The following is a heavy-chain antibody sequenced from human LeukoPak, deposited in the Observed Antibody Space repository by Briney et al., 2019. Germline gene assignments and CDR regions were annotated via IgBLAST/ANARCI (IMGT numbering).Heavy chain of an antibody. J-gene: IGHJ4*02. D-gene: IGHD6-19*01. CDR3: ATYIAVAGRFDY. CDR2: IYYSGST. V-gene: IGHV4-39*07. CDR1: GGSISSSSYY. Sequence: SETLSLTCTVSGGSISSSSYYWGWIRQPPGKGLEWIGSIYYSGSTYYNPSLKSRVTISVDTSKNQFSLKLSSVTAADTAVYYCATYIAVAGRFDYWGQGTLVTVSS.